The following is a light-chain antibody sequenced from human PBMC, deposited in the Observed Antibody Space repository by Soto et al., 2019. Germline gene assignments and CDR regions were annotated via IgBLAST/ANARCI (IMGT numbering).Light chain of an antibody. CDR2: DAS. J-gene: IGKJ3*01. Sequence: EIVLTQSPATLSLSPGERATLSCRASESIGHYLAWYQQKPGQAPRLPIFDASNRATGIPARFSGSGSGTDFTLTISSLESEDFAVYYCQQRSKWLFTFGPGTKVDIK. V-gene: IGKV3-11*01. CDR3: QQRSKWLFT. CDR1: ESIGHY.